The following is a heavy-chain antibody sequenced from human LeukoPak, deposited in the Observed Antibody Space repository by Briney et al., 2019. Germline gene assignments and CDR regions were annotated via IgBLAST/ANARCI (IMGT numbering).Heavy chain of an antibody. Sequence: GGSLRLSCAASGFTFSSYAMHWVRQAPGKGLEWVAVISYDGSNKYYADSVKGRFTISRDNSKNTLYPQMNSLRAEDTAVYYCARGGYYYDSSGLDYWGQGTLVTVSS. V-gene: IGHV3-30-3*01. D-gene: IGHD3-22*01. CDR3: ARGGYYYDSSGLDY. CDR2: ISYDGSNK. J-gene: IGHJ4*02. CDR1: GFTFSSYA.